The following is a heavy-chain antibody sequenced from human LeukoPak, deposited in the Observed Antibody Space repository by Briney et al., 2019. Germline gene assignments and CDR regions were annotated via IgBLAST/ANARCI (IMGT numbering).Heavy chain of an antibody. CDR3: ARDAAYYYDSSGYSY. V-gene: IGHV1-18*01. CDR2: ISAYNGNT. D-gene: IGHD3-22*01. J-gene: IGHJ4*02. CDR1: GYTFTSYG. Sequence: GASVKVSCKASGYTFTSYGISWVRQAPGQGLEWMGWISAYNGNTNYAQKLQGRGTMTTDTSTSTAYMELRSLRSDDTAVYYCARDAAYYYDSSGYSYWGQGTLVTVSS.